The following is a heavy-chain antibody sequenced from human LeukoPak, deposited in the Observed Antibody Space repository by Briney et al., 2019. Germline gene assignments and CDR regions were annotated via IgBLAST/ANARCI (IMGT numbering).Heavy chain of an antibody. CDR1: GFTFSSYE. J-gene: IGHJ6*04. CDR2: ISSSGSTI. D-gene: IGHD3-10*02. Sequence: GGSLRLSCAASGFTFSSYEMNWVRQAPGKGVEWVSYISSSGSTIYYADSVKGRFTISRDNAKNSLYLQMNSLRAEDTAVYYCAELGITMIGGVWGKGTTVTISS. CDR3: AELGITMIGGV. V-gene: IGHV3-48*03.